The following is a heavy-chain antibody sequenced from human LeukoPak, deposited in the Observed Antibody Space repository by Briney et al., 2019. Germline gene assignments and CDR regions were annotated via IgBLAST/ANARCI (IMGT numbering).Heavy chain of an antibody. CDR2: ISWNSGSI. Sequence: GGSLRLSCAASGFTFDDYAMHWVRQAPGKGLEWVSGISWNSGSIGYADSVEGRFTISRDNAKNSLYLQMNSLRAEDTALYYCAKDIGSSGWYDYWGQGTLVTVSS. V-gene: IGHV3-9*01. D-gene: IGHD6-19*01. CDR1: GFTFDDYA. J-gene: IGHJ4*02. CDR3: AKDIGSSGWYDY.